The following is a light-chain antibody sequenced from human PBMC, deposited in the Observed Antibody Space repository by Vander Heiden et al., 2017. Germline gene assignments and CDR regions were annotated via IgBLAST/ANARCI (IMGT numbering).Light chain of an antibody. CDR2: DVS. J-gene: IGLJ3*02. V-gene: IGLV2-14*03. CDR1: SSDVGGYNY. CDR3: SSYTGSITWV. Sequence: SALTQPASVSGSPGQSITISCTGSSSDVGGYNYVSWYQQHPGKAPKLMIFDVSNRPSAVSNRFSGSKSGNTASLTISGLQTEDEADYYCSSYTGSITWVFGGGTKVTVL.